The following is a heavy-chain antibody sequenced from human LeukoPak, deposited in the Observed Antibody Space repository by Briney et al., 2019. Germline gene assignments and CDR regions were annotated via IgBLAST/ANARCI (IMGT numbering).Heavy chain of an antibody. CDR2: VHYSGTT. CDR1: GDSLSNHF. D-gene: IGHD6-19*01. J-gene: IGHJ4*02. Sequence: PSETLSLTCSVSGDSLSNHFWHWFRQPPGKGLEWVGYVHYSGTTNYSPSLWGRGAISLDTPKNQFSLKLSSVTATDTALYYCVRGSGWLPDSWGLGTLVTVSS. CDR3: VRGSGWLPDS. V-gene: IGHV4-59*11.